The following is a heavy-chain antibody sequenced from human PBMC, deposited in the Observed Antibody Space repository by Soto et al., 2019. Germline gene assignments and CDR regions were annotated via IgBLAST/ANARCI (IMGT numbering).Heavy chain of an antibody. CDR3: ARLTASVWGFDY. J-gene: IGHJ4*02. V-gene: IGHV3-53*01. CDR1: GFTVSSHY. D-gene: IGHD6-19*01. Sequence: EVQLVESGGGLIQPGGSLRLSCAASGFTVSSHYMSWVRQAPGRGLEWVSFLYSGGATYYADSVKGRFTISRDNSKNMLYLQMNSLRAEDTAVYYCARLTASVWGFDYWGQGTLVTVFS. CDR2: LYSGGAT.